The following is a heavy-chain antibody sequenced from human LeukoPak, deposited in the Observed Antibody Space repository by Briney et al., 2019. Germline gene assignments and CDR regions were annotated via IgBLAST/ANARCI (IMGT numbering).Heavy chain of an antibody. CDR3: ARDAPMINFDY. V-gene: IGHV7-4-1*02. Sequence: ASVKVSCKASGYTFTVYSINWLRQAPGQGLEWMGWITTSTGKPTYAQGFTGRFVFSLDTSVSTTYLHINSLKAEDTAVYYCARDAPMINFDYWGQGSLVTGSS. D-gene: IGHD3-16*01. J-gene: IGHJ4*02. CDR2: ITTSTGKP. CDR1: GYTFTVYS.